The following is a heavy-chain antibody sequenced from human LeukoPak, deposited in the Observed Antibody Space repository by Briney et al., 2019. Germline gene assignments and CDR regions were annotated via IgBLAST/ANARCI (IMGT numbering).Heavy chain of an antibody. D-gene: IGHD3-10*01. J-gene: IGHJ4*02. CDR1: GFTFSSYW. V-gene: IGHV3-7*01. Sequence: PGGSLRLSCVVSGFTFSSYWMSWVRQAPGKGLECVADIKQDGSEKYYVDSVKGRFTISRDNAKNSLYLQMNSLRAEDTAVYYCARSGVYYYGSGTYYWGQGTLVTVSS. CDR2: IKQDGSEK. CDR3: ARSGVYYYGSGTYY.